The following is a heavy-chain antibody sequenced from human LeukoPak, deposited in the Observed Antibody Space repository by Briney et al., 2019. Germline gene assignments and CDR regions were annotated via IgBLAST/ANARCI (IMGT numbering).Heavy chain of an antibody. CDR3: ARADAPPYYCSGGSCYSYYFDY. Sequence: SETLSLTCTVSGGSISSGGYYWSWIRQHPGKGLEWIGYIYYSGSTYYNPSLKSRVTISVGTSKNQFSLKLSSVTAADTAVYYCARADAPPYYCSGGSCYSYYFDYWGQGTLVTVSS. D-gene: IGHD2-15*01. CDR1: GGSISSGGYY. V-gene: IGHV4-31*03. CDR2: IYYSGST. J-gene: IGHJ4*02.